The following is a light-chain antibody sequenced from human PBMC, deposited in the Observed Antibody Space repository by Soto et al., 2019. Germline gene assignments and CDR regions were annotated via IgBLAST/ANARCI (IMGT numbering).Light chain of an antibody. CDR2: AAS. V-gene: IGKV1-39*01. Sequence: DIQMTQSPSSLSPSVGDRVTIPCRAGQSISSYLNWYQQKPGKAPKLLIYAASSLQSGVPSRFSGSGSGTDFTLTISSLQPEDFATYYCQQSYSTPLTFGGGTKVEIK. CDR3: QQSYSTPLT. J-gene: IGKJ4*01. CDR1: QSISSY.